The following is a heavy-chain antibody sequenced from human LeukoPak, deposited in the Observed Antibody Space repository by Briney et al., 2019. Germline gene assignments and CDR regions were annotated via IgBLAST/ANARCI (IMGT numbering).Heavy chain of an antibody. J-gene: IGHJ4*02. CDR2: ISWNSGSI. CDR1: GFTFDDYA. Sequence: PGGSLRLSCAASGFTFDDYAMHWVRQAPGKGLEWVSGISWNSGSIGYADSVKGRFTISRDNAKNSLYLQMNSLRAEDMALYYCAKDGGEYYGSGSPGSYFDYWGQGTLVTVSS. V-gene: IGHV3-9*03. CDR3: AKDGGEYYGSGSPGSYFDY. D-gene: IGHD3-10*01.